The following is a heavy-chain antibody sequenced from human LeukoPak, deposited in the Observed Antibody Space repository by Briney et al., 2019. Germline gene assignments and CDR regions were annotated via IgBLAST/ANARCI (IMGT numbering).Heavy chain of an antibody. Sequence: SVKVSCKTSIGSCSRYDSSCVRQAPGQEHEWMGGIIPIFGTANYAQKFQGRVTITADESTSTAYMELSSLRSEDTAVYYCARSGVWAYCSSTSCYYNWFDPWGQGTLVTVSS. CDR3: ARSGVWAYCSSTSCYYNWFDP. J-gene: IGHJ5*02. D-gene: IGHD2-2*01. V-gene: IGHV1-69*01. CDR1: IGSCSRYD. CDR2: IIPIFGTA.